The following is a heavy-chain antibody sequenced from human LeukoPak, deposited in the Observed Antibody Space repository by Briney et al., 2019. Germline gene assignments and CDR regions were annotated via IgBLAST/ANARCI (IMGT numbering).Heavy chain of an antibody. CDR3: AKDPLYSSSWYVHYYYYYYMDV. V-gene: IGHV3-66*02. CDR1: GFTVSSYY. D-gene: IGHD6-13*01. CDR2: IYSGRST. Sequence: GGSLRLSCAASGFTVSSYYMSWVRQAPGKGLEWVSVIYSGRSTSYADSVKGRFTISRDNSKNTLYLQMNSLRAEDTAVYYCAKDPLYSSSWYVHYYYYYYMDVWGKGTTVTISS. J-gene: IGHJ6*03.